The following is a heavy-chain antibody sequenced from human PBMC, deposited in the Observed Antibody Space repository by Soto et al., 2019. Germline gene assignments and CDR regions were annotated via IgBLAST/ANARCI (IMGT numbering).Heavy chain of an antibody. CDR2: ISGSGGST. Sequence: GGPLRLSCAASGFTFSSYAMSWVRQAPGKGLEWVSAISGSGGSTYYADSVKGRFTISRDNSKNTLYLQMNSLRAEDTAVYYCAKDAGQLWFGEFPFDYWGQGTLVTVSS. CDR1: GFTFSSYA. D-gene: IGHD3-10*01. CDR3: AKDAGQLWFGEFPFDY. J-gene: IGHJ4*02. V-gene: IGHV3-23*01.